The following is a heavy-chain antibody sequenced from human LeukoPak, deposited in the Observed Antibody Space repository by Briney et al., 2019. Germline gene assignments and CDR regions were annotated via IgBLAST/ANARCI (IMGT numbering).Heavy chain of an antibody. J-gene: IGHJ4*02. D-gene: IGHD6-13*01. CDR1: GFTVSSNY. V-gene: IGHV3-66*01. CDR3: ARDMELAAAGREGFDY. Sequence: GGSLRLSCAASGFTVSSNYMSWVRQAPGKGLEWVSVIYSGGSTYYADSVKGRFTISRDISKNTLYLQMNSLRAEDTAVYYCARDMELAAAGREGFDYWGQGTLVTVSS. CDR2: IYSGGST.